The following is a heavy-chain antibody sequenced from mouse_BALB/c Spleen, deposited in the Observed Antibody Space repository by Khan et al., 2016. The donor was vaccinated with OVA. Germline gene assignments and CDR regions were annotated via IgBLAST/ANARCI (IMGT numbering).Heavy chain of an antibody. CDR1: GFNINDYY. V-gene: IGHV14-1*02. J-gene: IGHJ2*01. Sequence: VQLQQSGAELVRPGALVKLSCKGSGFNINDYYMQWVKQRPEQSLEWIGWIDPENGNSIYDPKFQGKASITADTSSNTAYLQLSRLTSEDHSVYYCTRSIRRYCDDWGQGTTLTVSS. CDR3: TRSIRRYCDD. D-gene: IGHD2-3*01. CDR2: IDPENGNS.